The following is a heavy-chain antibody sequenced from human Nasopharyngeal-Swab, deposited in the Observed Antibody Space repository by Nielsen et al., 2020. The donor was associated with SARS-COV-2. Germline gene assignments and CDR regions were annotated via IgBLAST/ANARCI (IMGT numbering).Heavy chain of an antibody. CDR3: ARALSAARPDLMGWFDP. Sequence: ASVKVSCKASGYTFTSYGISWVRQAPGQGLEWMGWISAYNGNTNYAQKFQGRVTMTRDTSTSTVYMELSSLRSEDTAVYYCARALSAARPDLMGWFDPWGQGTLVTVSS. V-gene: IGHV1-18*04. J-gene: IGHJ5*02. CDR1: GYTFTSYG. D-gene: IGHD6-6*01. CDR2: ISAYNGNT.